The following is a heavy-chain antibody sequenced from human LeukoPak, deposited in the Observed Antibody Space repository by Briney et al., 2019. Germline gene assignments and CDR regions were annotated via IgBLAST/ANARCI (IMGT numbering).Heavy chain of an antibody. Sequence: GRSLRLSCAASGFTFSSYGMHWARQAPGKGLEWVAVISYDGSNKYYADSVKGRFTISRDNSKNTLYLQMNSLRAEDTAVYYCAKDLGGYSSGWSDAFDIWGQGTMVTVSS. CDR3: AKDLGGYSSGWSDAFDI. D-gene: IGHD6-19*01. CDR2: ISYDGSNK. CDR1: GFTFSSYG. J-gene: IGHJ3*02. V-gene: IGHV3-30*18.